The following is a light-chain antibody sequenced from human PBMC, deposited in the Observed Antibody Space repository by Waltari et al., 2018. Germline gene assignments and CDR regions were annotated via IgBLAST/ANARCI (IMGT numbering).Light chain of an antibody. CDR3: QQYNRWPPIT. V-gene: IGKV3-15*01. CDR2: DAS. CDR1: QSVSSN. J-gene: IGKJ5*01. Sequence: EIVMTQSPATLSVPPGERVTLSCRASQSVSSNLAWYQRKPGQAPRLLIFDASTRATSFPGRFSGSGSGTEFTLTISSLQSEDSAVYYCQQYNRWPPITFGQGTRLEVK.